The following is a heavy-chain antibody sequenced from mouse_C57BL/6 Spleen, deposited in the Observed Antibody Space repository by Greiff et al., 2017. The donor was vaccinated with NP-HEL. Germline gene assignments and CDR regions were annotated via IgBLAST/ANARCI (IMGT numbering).Heavy chain of an antibody. CDR3: ARYGDYDGAMDY. CDR1: GYAFSSYW. Sequence: VQLQQSGAELVKPGASVKISCKASGYAFSSYWMNWVKQRPGKGLEWIGQIYPGDGDTTYNGKFKGKATLTADKSSSTAYMQLSSLTSEDSAVYCCARYGDYDGAMDYWGQGTSVTVSS. CDR2: IYPGDGDT. D-gene: IGHD2-4*01. V-gene: IGHV1-80*01. J-gene: IGHJ4*01.